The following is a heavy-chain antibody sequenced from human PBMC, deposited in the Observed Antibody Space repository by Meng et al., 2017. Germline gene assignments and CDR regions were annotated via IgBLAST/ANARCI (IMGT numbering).Heavy chain of an antibody. V-gene: IGHV3-7*01. D-gene: IGHD3-22*01. J-gene: IGHJ6*02. Sequence: GESLKISCAASGFTFSSYWMSWVRQAPGKGLEWVANIKQDGSEKYYVDSVKGRFTISRDNAKNSLYLQMNSLRAEDTAVYYCARDPVILKTYYYDSSGYYPGYYYYGMDVWGQGNTVTGAS. CDR1: GFTFSSYW. CDR3: ARDPVILKTYYYDSSGYYPGYYYYGMDV. CDR2: IKQDGSEK.